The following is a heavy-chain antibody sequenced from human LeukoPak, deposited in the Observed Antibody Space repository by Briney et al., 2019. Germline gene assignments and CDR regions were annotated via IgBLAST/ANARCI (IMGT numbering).Heavy chain of an antibody. V-gene: IGHV3-33*06. CDR1: GFTFSSYG. CDR2: IWYDGSNK. D-gene: IGHD3-22*01. CDR3: AKDSRRFYYDSSGYYDY. Sequence: GGSLRLSCAASGFTFSSYGMHWVRQAPGKGLEWVAVIWYDGSNKYYADSVKGRFTISRDNSKNTLYLQMNSLRAEDTAVYYCAKDSRRFYYDSSGYYDYWGQGTLVTVSS. J-gene: IGHJ4*02.